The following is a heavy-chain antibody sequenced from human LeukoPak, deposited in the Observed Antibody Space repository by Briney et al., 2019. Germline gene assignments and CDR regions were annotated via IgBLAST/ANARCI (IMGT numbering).Heavy chain of an antibody. V-gene: IGHV3-23*01. Sequence: PGGSLRLSCAASGFTFSSYAMSWVRQAPGKGLEWVSSISSSSSNIYYADSVKGRFTISRDNSKNTLYLQMNSLRDEDTAVYYCAKNILPPDYWGQGTLVTVSS. J-gene: IGHJ4*02. CDR3: AKNILPPDY. CDR2: ISSSSSNI. D-gene: IGHD1-14*01. CDR1: GFTFSSYA.